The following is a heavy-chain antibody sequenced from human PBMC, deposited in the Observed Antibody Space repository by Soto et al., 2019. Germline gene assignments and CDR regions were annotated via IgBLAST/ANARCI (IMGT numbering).Heavy chain of an antibody. J-gene: IGHJ4*02. CDR2: ISSGSNTI. D-gene: IGHD3-22*01. V-gene: IGHV3-48*02. Sequence: EVQLVESGGGLLQPGGSLRLSCAASGFTFSWFGMNWVRQAPGKGLEWVSYISSGSNTINYAESVRGRFTISRDNAKNSLYLQMTSLRDDDTAVYYCARDSSSSYYYFDYWGQGTLVTVSS. CDR1: GFTFSWFG. CDR3: ARDSSSSYYYFDY.